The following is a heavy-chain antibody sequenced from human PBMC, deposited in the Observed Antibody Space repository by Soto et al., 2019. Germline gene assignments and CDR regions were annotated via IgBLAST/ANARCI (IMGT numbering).Heavy chain of an antibody. Sequence: YWSWIRQPPGKGLEWIGEINHSGSTNYNPSLKSRVTISVDTSKNQFSLKLSSVTAADTAVYYCARTQGFYYYYYMDVWGKGTTVTVSS. V-gene: IGHV4-34*01. CDR2: INHSGST. J-gene: IGHJ6*03. CDR1: Y. D-gene: IGHD3-3*01. CDR3: ARTQGFYYYYYMDV.